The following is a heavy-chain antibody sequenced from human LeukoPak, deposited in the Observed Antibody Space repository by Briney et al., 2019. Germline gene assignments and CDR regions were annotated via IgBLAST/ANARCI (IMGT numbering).Heavy chain of an antibody. Sequence: SETLSLTCTVSGGSISSYYWSWIRQPPGKGLEWIGYNSGSTNYNPSLQSRVTISLDTSKNQFSLKLTSVTAADTAVYYCARHGGVVRGEGSDAFDIWGQGTMVTVSS. CDR3: ARHGGVVRGEGSDAFDI. J-gene: IGHJ3*02. D-gene: IGHD3-10*01. CDR1: GGSISSYY. CDR2: NSGST. V-gene: IGHV4-59*08.